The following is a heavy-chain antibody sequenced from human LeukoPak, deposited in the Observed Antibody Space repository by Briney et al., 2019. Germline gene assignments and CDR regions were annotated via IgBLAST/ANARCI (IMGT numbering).Heavy chain of an antibody. CDR1: GFTFSSYA. Sequence: PGGSLRLSCAASGFTFSSYAMRWVRQAPGKGLEWVTAISGSGGSTYYADSVKGRLTISRDNSKNTLYLQMNSLRAEDTAVYYCAKDDSSSWFDYWGQGTLVTVSS. CDR3: AKDDSSSWFDY. CDR2: ISGSGGST. D-gene: IGHD6-13*01. J-gene: IGHJ4*02. V-gene: IGHV3-23*01.